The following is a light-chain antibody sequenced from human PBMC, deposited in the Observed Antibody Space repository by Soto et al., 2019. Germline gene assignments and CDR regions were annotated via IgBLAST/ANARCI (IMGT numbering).Light chain of an antibody. Sequence: DIQMTQSPSSLSASVGDRVTITCQASQDISNYLNWYQQKPGKAPKLLIYDASNLETGVPSRFSGSGSGTDFTFTISSLPPEDIATYYWQQYDNLPYTFGQGTQLEIK. CDR1: QDISNY. J-gene: IGKJ2*01. CDR3: QQYDNLPYT. V-gene: IGKV1-33*01. CDR2: DAS.